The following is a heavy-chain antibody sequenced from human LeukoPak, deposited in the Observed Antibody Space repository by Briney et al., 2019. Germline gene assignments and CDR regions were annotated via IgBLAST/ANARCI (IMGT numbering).Heavy chain of an antibody. D-gene: IGHD6-19*01. CDR2: INPNSGGT. CDR3: ARLGIAVAGFDY. CDR1: GHTFTGYY. V-gene: IGHV1-2*04. Sequence: GASVKVSCKASGHTFTGYYMHWVRQAPGQGLEWMGWINPNSGGTNYAQKFQGWVTMTRDTSISTAYMELSRLRSDDTAVYYCARLGIAVAGFDYWGQGTLVTVSS. J-gene: IGHJ4*02.